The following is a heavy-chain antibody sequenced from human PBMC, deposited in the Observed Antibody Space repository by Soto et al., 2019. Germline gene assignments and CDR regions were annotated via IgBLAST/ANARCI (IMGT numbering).Heavy chain of an antibody. V-gene: IGHV4-34*01. J-gene: IGHJ4*02. CDR1: GGSFDDFY. CDR3: ARTPGRRSGYLLY. Sequence: SETLSLTCAFYGGSFDDFYWSWVRQSPGKGLEWVGEISHDGGTNYSPSLASRVSIPVDTSKNQFSLHLRSVTAADTAVYYCARTPGRRSGYLLYWRQGTLVTVSS. D-gene: IGHD3-22*01. CDR2: ISHDGGT.